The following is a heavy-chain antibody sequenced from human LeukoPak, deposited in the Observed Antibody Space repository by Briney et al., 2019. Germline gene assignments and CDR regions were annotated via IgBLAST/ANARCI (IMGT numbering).Heavy chain of an antibody. D-gene: IGHD6-25*01. J-gene: IGHJ5*02. CDR1: GYTFTSYG. CDR2: VSGHNGDT. V-gene: IGHV1-18*01. Sequence: ASVQVSCKASGYTFTSYGVTWVRQAPGQGLEWMGWVSGHNGDTDYAQKLQGRVTMTIVTSTSTAYMELRNLISDDTAVYFCARDRHSGYSSVWYDHWGQGTPASVSS. CDR3: ARDRHSGYSSVWYDH.